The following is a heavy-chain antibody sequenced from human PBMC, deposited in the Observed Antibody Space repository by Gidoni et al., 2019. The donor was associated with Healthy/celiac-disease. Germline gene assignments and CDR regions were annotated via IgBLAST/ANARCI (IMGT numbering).Heavy chain of an antibody. Sequence: EVQLLESGGGLVQPGGSLRLSCAASGFTFSSYAMSWVRQAPGKGLEWVSAISGSGGSTYYADSVKGRFTISRDNSKNTLYLQMNSLRAEDTAVYYCAKRAAPEWLSYYYYGMDVWGQGTTVTVSS. V-gene: IGHV3-23*01. CDR2: ISGSGGST. CDR3: AKRAAPEWLSYYYYGMDV. CDR1: GFTFSSYA. J-gene: IGHJ6*02. D-gene: IGHD3-3*01.